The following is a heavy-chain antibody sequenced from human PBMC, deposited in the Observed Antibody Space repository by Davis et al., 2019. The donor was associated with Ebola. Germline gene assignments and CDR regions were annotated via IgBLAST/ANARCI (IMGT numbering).Heavy chain of an antibody. CDR2: IYYSGST. D-gene: IGHD3-10*01. J-gene: IGHJ6*02. Sequence: SETLSLTCTVSGGSVSSGSYYWSWIRQPPGKGLEWIGYIYYSGSTNYNPSLKSRVTISVDKSKNQFSLKLSSVTAADTAVYYCARGDTMVREDGEAYYYYGMDVWGQGTTVTVSS. V-gene: IGHV4-61*01. CDR1: GGSVSSGSYY. CDR3: ARGDTMVREDGEAYYYYGMDV.